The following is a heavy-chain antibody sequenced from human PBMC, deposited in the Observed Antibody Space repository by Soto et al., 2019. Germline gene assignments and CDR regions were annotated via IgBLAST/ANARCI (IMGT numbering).Heavy chain of an antibody. CDR2: ISGSGIST. V-gene: IGHV3-23*01. J-gene: IGHJ2*01. CDR1: GFTFRSYA. Sequence: DVQLLESGGGLVQPGGSLRLSCAASGFTFRSYAMSWVRQAPGKGLEWVSGISGSGISTHYADSVKGRFTVSTDNSKNTLSLQMHSLRAEDTAVYNCAKEPVGPDWYFDLWGRGTLVTVS. CDR3: AKEPVGPDWYFDL.